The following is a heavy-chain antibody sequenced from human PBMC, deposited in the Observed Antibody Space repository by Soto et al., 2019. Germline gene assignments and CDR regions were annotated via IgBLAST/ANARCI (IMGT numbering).Heavy chain of an antibody. CDR3: ARGRTRALDY. V-gene: IGHV1-18*01. CDR2: ISTYNGNP. J-gene: IGHJ4*02. CDR1: GYIFTSQG. Sequence: QIQLVQSVAEVKKPGASVKVSCKASGYIFTSQGISWVRQAPGQGLEWMGWISTYNGNPNYAQKLQGRVTMTTNTSTTTAFLELRSLTSDDTAVYYCARGRTRALDYWGQGTPVIVSS. D-gene: IGHD1-7*01.